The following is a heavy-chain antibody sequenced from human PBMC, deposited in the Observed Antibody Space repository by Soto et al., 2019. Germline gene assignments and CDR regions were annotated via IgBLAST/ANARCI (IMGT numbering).Heavy chain of an antibody. D-gene: IGHD4-17*01. Sequence: QVHLQESGPGLVKSSGTLSLTCAVSGASVSGGNWWSWTRQPPGGGLVWLGEVFHTGNTAYNSSLKSRATMSVDKSNIQFTLDLTSVTAEDRAIYCCARLYGEYGSWSQLDFWGQGVLVIVSS. V-gene: IGHV4-4*01. J-gene: IGHJ4*02. CDR1: GASVSGGNW. CDR2: VFHTGNT. CDR3: ARLYGEYGSWSQLDF.